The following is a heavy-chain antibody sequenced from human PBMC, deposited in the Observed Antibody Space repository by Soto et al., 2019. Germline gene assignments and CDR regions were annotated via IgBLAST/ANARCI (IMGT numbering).Heavy chain of an antibody. Sequence: QLQLQESGPGLVKPSETLSLTCTVSGGSISSSSYYWGWIRQPPGKGLEWIGTIYYTGSTYFNPSLKSRVTISVDTSKNQFSLKLSSVTAADTAVYYCASQGGSRSSFYFDYWGQGTLVTVSS. CDR3: ASQGGSRSSFYFDY. V-gene: IGHV4-39*01. CDR2: IYYTGST. D-gene: IGHD6-6*01. CDR1: GGSISSSSYY. J-gene: IGHJ4*02.